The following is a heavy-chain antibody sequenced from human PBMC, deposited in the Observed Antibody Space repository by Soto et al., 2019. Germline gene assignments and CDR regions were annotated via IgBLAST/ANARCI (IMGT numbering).Heavy chain of an antibody. Sequence: PSETLSLTCAVYGGSFSGCYWSWIRQPPGKGLEWIGEINHSGSTNYNPSLKSRVTISVDTSKNQFSLKLSSVTAADTAVYYCARVPRSFASAYDWFDPWGQGTLVTVSS. CDR3: ARVPRSFASAYDWFDP. V-gene: IGHV4-34*01. D-gene: IGHD3-9*01. CDR1: GGSFSGCY. CDR2: INHSGST. J-gene: IGHJ5*02.